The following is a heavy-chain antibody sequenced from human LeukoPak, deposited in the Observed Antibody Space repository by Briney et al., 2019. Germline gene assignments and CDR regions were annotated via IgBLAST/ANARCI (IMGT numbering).Heavy chain of an antibody. CDR1: GFTFSSYS. J-gene: IGHJ6*03. CDR2: ISSSSSYI. D-gene: IGHD4-17*01. V-gene: IGHV3-21*01. CDR3: ARDSNYGDYGVYYYYYYMDV. Sequence: GGSLRLSCAASGFTFSSYSMNWVRQAPGKGLEWVSSISSSSSYIYYADSVKGRFTISRDNAKNSLYLQMNSLRAEDTAVYYCARDSNYGDYGVYYYYYYMDVWGKGTTVTISS.